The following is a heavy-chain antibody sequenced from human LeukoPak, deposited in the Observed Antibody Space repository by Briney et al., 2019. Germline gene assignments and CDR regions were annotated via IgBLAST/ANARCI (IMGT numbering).Heavy chain of an antibody. J-gene: IGHJ4*02. Sequence: SQTLSLTCAVSGGSISSGGYSWSWIRQPPGKGLEWIGYIYHSGSTYYNPSLKSRVTISVDTSKNQFSLKLSSVTAADTAVYYCARGPEQQLDYYFDYWGQGTLVTVSS. CDR1: GGSISSGGYS. D-gene: IGHD6-13*01. V-gene: IGHV4-30-2*05. CDR3: ARGPEQQLDYYFDY. CDR2: IYHSGST.